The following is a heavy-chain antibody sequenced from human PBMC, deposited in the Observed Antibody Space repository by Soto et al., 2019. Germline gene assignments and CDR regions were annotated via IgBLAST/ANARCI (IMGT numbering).Heavy chain of an antibody. CDR2: ISSSGTSA. CDR3: PRDRGAVTGQYVDY. CDR1: GFTFSAVY. J-gene: IGHJ4*02. D-gene: IGHD6-19*01. V-gene: IGHV3-11*05. Sequence: QVRLEESGEGLVKPGGSLRLSCAASGFTFSAVYISSIRQAPNKGLEYISYISSSGTSANYADSVKGRFTISRDNAKNSLYLQMNRLRAEDTAVYYCPRDRGAVTGQYVDYWGQGALVNVSS.